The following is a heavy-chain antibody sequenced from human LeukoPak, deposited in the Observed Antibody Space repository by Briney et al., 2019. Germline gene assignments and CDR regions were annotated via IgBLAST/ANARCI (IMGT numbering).Heavy chain of an antibody. J-gene: IGHJ3*02. CDR2: IYYSGST. V-gene: IGHV4-59*11. CDR3: ARSGYSYGADAFDI. Sequence: PSETLSLTCTVSGGSISSHYWSWIRQPPGKGLEWIGYIYYSGSTNYNPSLKSRGTISVDTSKKQFSLKLSSVTAADTAVYYCARSGYSYGADAFDIWGQGTMVTVSS. CDR1: GGSISSHY. D-gene: IGHD5-18*01.